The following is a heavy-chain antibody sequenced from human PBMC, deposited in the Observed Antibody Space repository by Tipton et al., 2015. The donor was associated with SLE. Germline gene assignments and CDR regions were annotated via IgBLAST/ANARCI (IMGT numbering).Heavy chain of an antibody. CDR1: GFTFSSYG. Sequence: SGFTFSSYGMHWVRQAPGKGLKWVAYIRYDGSNKYYADSVKGRFTISRDNSKNTLYLQMSSLRAEDTAVYYCAKRGDSSRDAFDIWGQGTMVTVSS. CDR2: IRYDGSNK. D-gene: IGHD6-13*01. J-gene: IGHJ3*02. V-gene: IGHV3-30*02. CDR3: AKRGDSSRDAFDI.